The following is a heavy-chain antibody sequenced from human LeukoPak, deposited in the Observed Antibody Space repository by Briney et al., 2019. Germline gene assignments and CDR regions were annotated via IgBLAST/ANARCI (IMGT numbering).Heavy chain of an antibody. CDR2: INPNSGGT. D-gene: IGHD2-2*01. Sequence: GASVKVSCKASGYTFTGYYMHWVRQAPGQGLEWMGWINPNSGGTNYAQKFQGRVTMTRDTSISTAYMELSRLRSDDTAVYYCASHRGYCSSTSCFHDAFDIWGQGTMVTVSS. CDR1: GYTFTGYY. CDR3: ASHRGYCSSTSCFHDAFDI. J-gene: IGHJ3*02. V-gene: IGHV1-2*02.